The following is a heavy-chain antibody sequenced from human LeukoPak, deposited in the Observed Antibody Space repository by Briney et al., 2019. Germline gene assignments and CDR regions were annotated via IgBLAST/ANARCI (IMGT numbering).Heavy chain of an antibody. CDR1: GFPFSIYE. Sequence: GGSLRLSCAVSGFPFSIYEMNWVRQAPGKGLEWVSSIDYDSSHIYYAASVRGRFTISRDNARDSVYLQMDSLRVEDTAVYYCTRDPLRYLRVGHYDYWGQGTLVAVSS. J-gene: IGHJ4*02. D-gene: IGHD3-9*01. CDR3: TRDPLRYLRVGHYDY. V-gene: IGHV3-21*01. CDR2: IDYDSSHI.